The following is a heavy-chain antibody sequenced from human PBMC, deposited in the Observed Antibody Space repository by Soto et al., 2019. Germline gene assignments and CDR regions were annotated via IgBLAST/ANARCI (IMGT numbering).Heavy chain of an antibody. CDR3: AKDYDFWSGCFDH. D-gene: IGHD3-3*01. J-gene: IGHJ4*02. CDR1: GFTFDDYA. Sequence: EVQLVESGGGLVQPGRSLRLSCAASGFTFDDYAMHWVRQAPGKGLEWVSGISWNSGTIGYAASVRGRFTISRDNAKNSLYLQMNSLRAEDTALYYCAKDYDFWSGCFDHWGQGTLVTVSS. CDR2: ISWNSGTI. V-gene: IGHV3-9*01.